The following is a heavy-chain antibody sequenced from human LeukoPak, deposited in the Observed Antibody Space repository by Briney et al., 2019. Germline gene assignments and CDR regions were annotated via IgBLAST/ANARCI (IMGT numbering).Heavy chain of an antibody. CDR3: ARVKGGGSYCTRVDDAFDI. CDR1: GFTVSSNY. V-gene: IGHV3-53*01. D-gene: IGHD1-26*01. CDR2: IYSCGST. J-gene: IGHJ3*02. Sequence: GGSLRLSCAASGFTVSSNYMSWVRQAPGKGLEWVSVIYSCGSTYYADSVKGRFTISRDNSKNTLYLQMNSLRAEDTAVYYCARVKGGGSYCTRVDDAFDIWGQGTMVTVSS.